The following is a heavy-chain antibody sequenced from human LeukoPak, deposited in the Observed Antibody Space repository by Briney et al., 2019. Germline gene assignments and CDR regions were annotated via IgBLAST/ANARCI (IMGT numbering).Heavy chain of an antibody. D-gene: IGHD3-10*02. CDR3: AELGITMIGGV. J-gene: IGHJ6*03. CDR1: GFTSSSYE. CDR2: ISSSGSTI. V-gene: IGHV3-48*03. Sequence: GGSLRLSCAASGFTSSSYEMNWVRQAPGKGLEWVAYISSSGSTIYYADSVQGRFTISRDNAKNSLYLQMNSLRAEDTAVYYCAELGITMIGGVWGKGTTVTISS.